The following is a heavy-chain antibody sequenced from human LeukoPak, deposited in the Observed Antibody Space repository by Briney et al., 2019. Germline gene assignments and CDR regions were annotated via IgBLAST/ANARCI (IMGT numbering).Heavy chain of an antibody. CDR2: IGPSSSPI. V-gene: IGHV3-48*01. CDR3: ARDLGGSWFYY. Sequence: GGSLRLSCAASGFTFSSCSMTWVRQAPGKGLEWLSYIGPSSSPIYYADSVKDRFTVSRDNAKNSLYLQMNSLRAEDTALYYCARDLGGSWFYYWGQGTLVTVSP. J-gene: IGHJ4*02. CDR1: GFTFSSCS. D-gene: IGHD6-13*01.